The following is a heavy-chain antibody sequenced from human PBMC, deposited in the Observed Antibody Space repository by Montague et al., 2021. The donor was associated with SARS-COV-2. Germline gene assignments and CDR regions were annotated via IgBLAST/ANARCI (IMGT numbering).Heavy chain of an antibody. Sequence: SETLSLTCTVSGGSISSYFWSWIRQPPGKGLEWIGSIYYSGTTNXSPSPKSRVTISVDTSKNQFSLKLSSVTAADTAVYYCARVVRYYELWSVYREYYYYGMDVWGQGTPVTVSS. D-gene: IGHD3-3*01. CDR1: GGSISSYF. CDR2: IYYSGTT. J-gene: IGHJ6*02. V-gene: IGHV4-59*01. CDR3: ARVVRYYELWSVYREYYYYGMDV.